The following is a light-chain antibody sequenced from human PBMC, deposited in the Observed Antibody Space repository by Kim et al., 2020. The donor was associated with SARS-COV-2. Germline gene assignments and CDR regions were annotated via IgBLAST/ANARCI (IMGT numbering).Light chain of an antibody. CDR1: QSISSH. CDR2: AAS. CDR3: QQSYITPFT. V-gene: IGKV1-39*01. J-gene: IGKJ3*01. Sequence: ASVGDRVTITCRTTQSISSHLNWYQQKPGRAPNLLISAASTLQGGVPSRFSGSGSETDFTLTISSLRPEDFATYFCQQSYITPFTFGPGTKVDIK.